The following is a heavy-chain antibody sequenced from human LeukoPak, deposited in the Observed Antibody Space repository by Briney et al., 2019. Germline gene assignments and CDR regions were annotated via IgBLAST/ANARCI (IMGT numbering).Heavy chain of an antibody. CDR2: INPNSGGT. CDR1: GYTFTGYY. V-gene: IGHV1-2*06. Sequence: ASVKVSCKASGYTFTGYYMHWVRQAPGQGLEWMGRINPNSGGTNYAQKFQGRVTMTRDTSISTAYMELSRLRSDDTAVYYCARVYPVAARRATGFDHWGQGTLVTVSS. CDR3: ARVYPVAARRATGFDH. D-gene: IGHD6-6*01. J-gene: IGHJ4*02.